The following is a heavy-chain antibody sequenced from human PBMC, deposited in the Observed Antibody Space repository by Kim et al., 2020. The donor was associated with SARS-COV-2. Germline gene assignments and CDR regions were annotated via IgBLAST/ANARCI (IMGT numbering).Heavy chain of an antibody. D-gene: IGHD1-26*01. CDR3: ARSAVGWELPIDFDY. CDR2: ISYDGSNK. CDR1: GFTFSSYA. V-gene: IGHV3-30-3*01. Sequence: GGSLRLSCAASGFTFSSYAMHWVRQAPGKGLEWVAVISYDGSNKYYADSVKGRFTISRDNSKNTLYLQMNSLRAEDTAVYYCARSAVGWELPIDFDYWGQGTLVTVSS. J-gene: IGHJ4*02.